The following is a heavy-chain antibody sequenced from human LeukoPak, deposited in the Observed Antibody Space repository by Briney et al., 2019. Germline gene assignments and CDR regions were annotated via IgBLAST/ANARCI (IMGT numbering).Heavy chain of an antibody. J-gene: IGHJ5*02. CDR1: GGSISTTSYY. V-gene: IGHV4-39*01. CDR2: IYSIGNT. Sequence: SETLSLTCTVSGGSISTTSYYWGWIRQPPGKGLKWIGSIYSIGNTYYNPSLKSRVSISVDTSKKQFSLKMNSVTAADTALYYCARQPALSYCSSATCWFDAWGQGTLVTASS. D-gene: IGHD2-2*01. CDR3: ARQPALSYCSSATCWFDA.